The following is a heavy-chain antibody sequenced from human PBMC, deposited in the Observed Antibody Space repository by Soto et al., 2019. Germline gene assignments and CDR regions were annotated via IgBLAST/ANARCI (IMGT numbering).Heavy chain of an antibody. V-gene: IGHV5-51*01. CDR1: GYSFTSYW. CDR2: IYPGDSDT. J-gene: IGHJ3*02. D-gene: IGHD3-22*01. CDR3: ARLTYYYDSSGYYDDAFDI. Sequence: PGESLKISCKGSGYSFTSYWIGWVRQMPGKGLEWMGIIYPGDSDTRYSPSFQGQVTISADKSISTAYLQWSSLKASDTAMYYCARLTYYYDSSGYYDDAFDIWGQGTMVTVSS.